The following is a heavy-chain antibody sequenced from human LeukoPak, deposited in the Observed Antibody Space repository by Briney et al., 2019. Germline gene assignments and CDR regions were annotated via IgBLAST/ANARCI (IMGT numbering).Heavy chain of an antibody. V-gene: IGHV1-69*04. Sequence: ASLKVSCKTSGYTFTTYGISWLRQAPGQGLEWVGRIIPILGIANYAQKFQGRVTITADKSTNTAYMELSSLRSEDTAVYYCARAGIAAAGRGYYYYGMDVWGQGTTVTVSS. CDR2: IIPILGIA. J-gene: IGHJ6*02. CDR3: ARAGIAAAGRGYYYYGMDV. D-gene: IGHD6-13*01. CDR1: GYTFTTYG.